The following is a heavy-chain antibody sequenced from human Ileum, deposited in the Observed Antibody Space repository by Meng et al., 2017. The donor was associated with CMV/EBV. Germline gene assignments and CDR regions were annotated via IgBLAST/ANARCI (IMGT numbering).Heavy chain of an antibody. CDR3: AGGEANCYDF. V-gene: IGHV4-59*08. CDR2: IYYSGTT. CDR1: GGSINNYY. Sequence: SLTCAGSGGSINNYYWSWIRQPPGKGLEWIGYIYYSGTTSYNPSLKSRLTISLDTSKNQFSLKLSSVTATDTAVYYCAGGEANCYDFWGQGTLVTVSS. J-gene: IGHJ4*02.